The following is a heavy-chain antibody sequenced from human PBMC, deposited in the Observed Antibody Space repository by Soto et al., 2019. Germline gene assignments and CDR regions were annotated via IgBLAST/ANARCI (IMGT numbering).Heavy chain of an antibody. J-gene: IGHJ3*02. V-gene: IGHV4-59*08. CDR3: ATNYGAYSFDAFDI. CDR1: GGSISSYY. D-gene: IGHD4-17*01. Sequence: SETLSLTCTVSGGSISSYYWSWIRQPPGKGLEWIGYIYYSGSTNYNPSLKSRVTISVDTSKNQFSLKLSSVTAADTAVYYCATNYGAYSFDAFDIWGQGTMVTVSS. CDR2: IYYSGST.